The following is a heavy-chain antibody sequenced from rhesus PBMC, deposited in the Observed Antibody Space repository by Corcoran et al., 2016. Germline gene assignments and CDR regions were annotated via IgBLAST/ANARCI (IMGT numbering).Heavy chain of an antibody. CDR1: GGSISDDSY. D-gene: IGHD2-21*01. Sequence: QVQLQESGPGLVKPSETLSLTCAVSGGSISDDSYWSLIRQPPGQGLEWIGYIFGSGGGTNYRPSHIKRVSMSRATSKNQVSLRLSSVTAADTALYYCAERRGQVWEWSHYDNWGQGVLVTVSS. CDR3: AERRGQVWEWSHYDN. CDR2: IFGSGGGT. J-gene: IGHJ4*01. V-gene: IGHV4-106*01.